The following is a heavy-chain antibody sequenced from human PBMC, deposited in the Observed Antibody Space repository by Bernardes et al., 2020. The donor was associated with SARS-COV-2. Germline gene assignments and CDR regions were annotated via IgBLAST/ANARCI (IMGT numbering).Heavy chain of an antibody. Sequence: VGSLRLSCAASGFTFSSYAMHWVRQAPGKGLEWVAVISYDGSNKYYADSVKGRFTISRDNSKNTLYLQMNSLRAEDTAVYYCARGDYGDYVFPTNWYFDLWGRGTLVTVSS. J-gene: IGHJ2*01. CDR2: ISYDGSNK. V-gene: IGHV3-30-3*01. CDR3: ARGDYGDYVFPTNWYFDL. CDR1: GFTFSSYA. D-gene: IGHD4-17*01.